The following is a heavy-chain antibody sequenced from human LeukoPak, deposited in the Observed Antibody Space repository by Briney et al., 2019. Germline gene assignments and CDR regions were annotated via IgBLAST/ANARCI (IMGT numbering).Heavy chain of an antibody. D-gene: IGHD2-21*01. V-gene: IGHV4-38-2*02. CDR2: IYDGGNT. CDR3: ARDRDLRWFYY. CDR1: DYSYSMSSSFS. J-gene: IGHJ4*02. Sequence: SETLSLTCTVSDYSYSMSSSFSWGWIRQPPGKGLEWIGSIYDGGNTYYNPSLKSRVTMSVDTSKNQFPLKLNSVTAADTAVYYCARDRDLRWFYYWGQGTLVTVSS.